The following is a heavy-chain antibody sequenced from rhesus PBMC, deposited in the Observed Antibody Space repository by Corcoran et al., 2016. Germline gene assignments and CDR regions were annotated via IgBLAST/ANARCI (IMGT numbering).Heavy chain of an antibody. D-gene: IGHD1-20*01. CDR3: ASSAGTRSAFDF. V-gene: IGHV4-169*02. Sequence: QLQLQESGPGLVKPSETLSVTCAVSGGSISSSYWSWIRQAPGKGLEWIGYIYGSGSSTNYNPSLTSRVTLSVDTSKTQLSLKLSSVTAADTAVYYCASSAGTRSAFDFWGQGLRVTVSS. CDR1: GGSISSSY. J-gene: IGHJ3*01. CDR2: IYGSGSST.